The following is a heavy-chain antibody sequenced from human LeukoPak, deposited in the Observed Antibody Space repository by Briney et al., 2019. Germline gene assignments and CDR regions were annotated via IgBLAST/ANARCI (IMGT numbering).Heavy chain of an antibody. Sequence: GSLRLSCTASGFTFGDYAMSWVRQAPGKGLEWVGFIRSKAYGGTTEYAASVKGRFTISRDDSKSIAYLQMNSLKTEDTAVYYCTRAPLRFLEWSNFDYWGQGTLVTVSS. CDR1: GFTFGDYA. V-gene: IGHV3-49*04. J-gene: IGHJ4*02. CDR3: TRAPLRFLEWSNFDY. CDR2: IRSKAYGGTT. D-gene: IGHD3-3*01.